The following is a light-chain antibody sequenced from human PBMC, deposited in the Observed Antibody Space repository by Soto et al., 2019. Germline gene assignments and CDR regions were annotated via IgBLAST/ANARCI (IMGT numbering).Light chain of an antibody. CDR3: QTWDTGIRV. Sequence: QLVLTQSPSASASLGASVKLTCTLSSGHSNYAIAWPQQQPEKGPRYLMKLNSDGSHRKGDGIPDRFSGSSSGAERYLTISSLQSEDEADYYCQTWDTGIRVFGTGTKLTVL. CDR2: LNSDGSH. J-gene: IGLJ1*01. V-gene: IGLV4-69*01. CDR1: SGHSNYA.